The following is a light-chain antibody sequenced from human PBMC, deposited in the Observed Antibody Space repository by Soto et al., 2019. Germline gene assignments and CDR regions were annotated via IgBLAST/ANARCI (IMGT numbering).Light chain of an antibody. CDR3: QQLNSHPHT. CDR1: QGISSF. Sequence: DIQLTQSPSFLSASVGDRVTITCRASQGISSFLAWYQQKPGKAPKLLISAASTLQSGVPSRFSGSGSGTEFTLPISSLQPEDFATYYCQQLNSHPHTFGQGTKLEIK. J-gene: IGKJ2*01. V-gene: IGKV1-9*01. CDR2: AAS.